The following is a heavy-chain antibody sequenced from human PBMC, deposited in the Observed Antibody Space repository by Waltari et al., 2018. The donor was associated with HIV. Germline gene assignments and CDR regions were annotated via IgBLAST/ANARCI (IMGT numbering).Heavy chain of an antibody. Sequence: QLLESGGGLVQPGGSLRLSCAASGFTFSSYAMSWVRPAPGKGLEWVSGISGSGRSTYYADSVKGRFTISRDNSKNTVYLQMNSLRAEDTAVYYCAKSGGDILTGHSYYYYGMDVWGLGTTVTVSS. V-gene: IGHV3-23*01. J-gene: IGHJ6*02. CDR3: AKSGGDILTGHSYYYYGMDV. CDR2: ISGSGRST. CDR1: GFTFSSYA. D-gene: IGHD3-9*01.